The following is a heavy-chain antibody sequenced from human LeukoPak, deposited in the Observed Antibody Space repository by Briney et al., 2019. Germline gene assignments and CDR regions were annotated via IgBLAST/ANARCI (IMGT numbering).Heavy chain of an antibody. D-gene: IGHD1-26*01. J-gene: IGHJ6*02. V-gene: IGHV1-3*01. Sequence: ASVKVSCKASGYTFTSYAMHWVRQAPGQRLEWMGWINAGNGNTKYSQKFQGRVTITRDTSASTAYMELSSLRSEDTAVYYCARDRWELLRRNYYYGMDVWGQGTTVTVSS. CDR2: INAGNGNT. CDR1: GYTFTSYA. CDR3: ARDRWELLRRNYYYGMDV.